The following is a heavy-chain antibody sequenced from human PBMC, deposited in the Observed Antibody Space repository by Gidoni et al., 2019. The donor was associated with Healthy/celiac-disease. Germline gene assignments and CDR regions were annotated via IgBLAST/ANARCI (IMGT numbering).Heavy chain of an antibody. CDR1: GFTFSSYG. Sequence: QVQLVESGGGVVQPGRSLRLSCAASGFTFSSYGMHWVRQAPGKGLEWVAVIWYDGSNKYYADSVKGRFTISRDNSKNTLYLQMNSLRAEDTAVYYCARVGGYSSSWYFSSYYYYMDVWGKGTTVTVSS. D-gene: IGHD6-13*01. CDR3: ARVGGYSSSWYFSSYYYYMDV. V-gene: IGHV3-33*01. CDR2: IWYDGSNK. J-gene: IGHJ6*03.